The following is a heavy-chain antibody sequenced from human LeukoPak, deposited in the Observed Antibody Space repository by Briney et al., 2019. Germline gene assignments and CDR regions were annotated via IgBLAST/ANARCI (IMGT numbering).Heavy chain of an antibody. D-gene: IGHD3-10*01. CDR1: GFTFSSYG. J-gene: IGHJ3*02. V-gene: IGHV3-30*18. CDR2: ISYDGSNK. CDR3: AKGSPGITPLSAFDI. Sequence: GGSLRLSCAASGFTFSSYGMHWVRQAPGKGLEWVAVISYDGSNKYYADSVKGRFTISRDNSKNTLYLQMDSLRAEDTAVYYCAKGSPGITPLSAFDIWGQGTMVTVSS.